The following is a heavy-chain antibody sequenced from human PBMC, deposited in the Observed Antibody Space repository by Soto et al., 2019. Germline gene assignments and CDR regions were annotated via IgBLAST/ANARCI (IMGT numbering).Heavy chain of an antibody. CDR2: IFSNDEK. J-gene: IGHJ6*02. Sequence: SGPTLVNPTETLTLTCTVSGFSLSNARMGVSWIRQPPGKALERLAHIFSNDEKSYSTSLKSRLTISKDTSKSQVVLTMTNMDPVDTATYYCARICCITIFGVVTKYGMDVWGQGTTVTVSS. CDR3: ARICCITIFGVVTKYGMDV. CDR1: GFSLSNARMG. V-gene: IGHV2-26*01. D-gene: IGHD3-3*01.